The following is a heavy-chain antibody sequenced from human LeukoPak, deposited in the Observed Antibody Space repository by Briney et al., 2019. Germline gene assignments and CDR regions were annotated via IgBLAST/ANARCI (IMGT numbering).Heavy chain of an antibody. Sequence: GSLRLSCAASGFTFNTYSMNWVRQAPGKGLEWVSFISRVISTVYYADSVKGRFTISRDNAKNSMYLQMNSLRVEDTAVYYCARGSSWLDYWGQGTLVTVSS. J-gene: IGHJ4*02. V-gene: IGHV3-48*01. CDR3: ARGSSWLDY. D-gene: IGHD6-13*01. CDR1: GFTFNTYS. CDR2: ISRVISTV.